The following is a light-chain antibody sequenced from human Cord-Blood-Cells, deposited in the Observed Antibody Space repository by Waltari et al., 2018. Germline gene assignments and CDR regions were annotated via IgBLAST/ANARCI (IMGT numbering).Light chain of an antibody. CDR3: QSADSSGTYRV. V-gene: IGLV3-25*03. J-gene: IGLJ2*01. CDR2: KDS. Sequence: SYELTQPPSVSVSPGQTARITCSGDALPNQYAYWYQQKPGQAPVLVIYKDSEMPSGIPERFSGSSSGTTVTLTISGVQAEDEADYYCQSADSSGTYRVFGGGTKLTVL. CDR1: ALPNQY.